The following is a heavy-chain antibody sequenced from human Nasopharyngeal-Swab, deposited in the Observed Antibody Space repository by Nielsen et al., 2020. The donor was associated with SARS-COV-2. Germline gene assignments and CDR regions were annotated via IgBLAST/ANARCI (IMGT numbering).Heavy chain of an antibody. CDR3: AKGDYGMDV. CDR2: ISGSGGST. Sequence: GESLKISCAASGFTFSSYAMSWVRQAPGKGLEWVSAISGSGGSTYYADSVKGRFTISRDNSKNPLYLQMNSLRAEDTAVYYCAKGDYGMDVWGQGTTVTVSS. CDR1: GFTFSSYA. J-gene: IGHJ6*02. V-gene: IGHV3-23*01.